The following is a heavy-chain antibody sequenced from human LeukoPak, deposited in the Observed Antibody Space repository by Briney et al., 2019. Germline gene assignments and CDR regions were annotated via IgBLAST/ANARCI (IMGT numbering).Heavy chain of an antibody. V-gene: IGHV4-39*01. Sequence: PSETLSLTCTVSGDSISSSSYYWGWIRQPPGKGLEWIGSIYDSGSTYSNPSLKSRVTISVDTSKNQFSLKLSSVTAADTAVYYCARRPRAGWFDPWGQGTLVTVSS. CDR1: GDSISSSSYY. CDR2: IYDSGST. J-gene: IGHJ5*02. CDR3: ARRPRAGWFDP.